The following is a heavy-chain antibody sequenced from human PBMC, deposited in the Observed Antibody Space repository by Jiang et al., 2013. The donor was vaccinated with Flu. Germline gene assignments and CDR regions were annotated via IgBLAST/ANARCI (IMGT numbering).Heavy chain of an antibody. CDR3: ARLKNLDAFDI. CDR2: IYYSGST. Sequence: LLKPSETLSLTCTVSGGSISSYYWSWIRQPPGKGLEWIGYIYYSGSTNYNPSLKSRVTISVDTSKNQFSLKLSSVTAADTAVYYCARLKNLDAFDIWGQGTMATVSS. CDR1: GGSISSYY. V-gene: IGHV4-59*08. J-gene: IGHJ3*02.